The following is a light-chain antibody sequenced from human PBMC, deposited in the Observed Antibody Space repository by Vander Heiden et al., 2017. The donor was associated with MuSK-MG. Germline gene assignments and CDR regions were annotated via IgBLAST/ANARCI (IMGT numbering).Light chain of an antibody. Sequence: SYELTQPPSVSVSPGQTASITCSGDKLGDKYACWYQQKPGPSPVLVIYQDSKRPSGLPDRFSASNAGNTATLTISGTQAMDEADYYCQAWDSSTDVVFGGGTKLTVL. V-gene: IGLV3-1*01. J-gene: IGLJ2*01. CDR2: QDS. CDR1: KLGDKY. CDR3: QAWDSSTDVV.